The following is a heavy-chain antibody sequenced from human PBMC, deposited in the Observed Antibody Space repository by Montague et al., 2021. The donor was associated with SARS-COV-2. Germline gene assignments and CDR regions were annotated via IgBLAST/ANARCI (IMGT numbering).Heavy chain of an antibody. Sequence: SVKVSCKASGYPFTSYGISWVRQAPGQGLEWMGWISAYNGNTNYSQKLQGRVTMTTDTSTSTAYMELRSLRSDDTAVYYCARDGTNWGLYYYYYYMDVWGQGTTVTVSS. CDR2: ISAYNGNT. CDR3: ARDGTNWGLYYYYYYMDV. V-gene: IGHV1-18*01. CDR1: GYPFTSYG. J-gene: IGHJ6*03. D-gene: IGHD7-27*01.